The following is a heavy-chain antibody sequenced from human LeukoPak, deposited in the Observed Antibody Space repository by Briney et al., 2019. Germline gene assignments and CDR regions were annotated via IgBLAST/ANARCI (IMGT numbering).Heavy chain of an antibody. CDR1: GGSISSTNW. CDR2: VHLDGRT. V-gene: IGHV4-4*02. J-gene: IGHJ4*02. Sequence: PSETLSLICGVSGGSISSTNWWTWVRPPPGKGLEWIGEVHLDGRTNYNPSLESRLTMSVDFSENHISLKLTSVTAADTAVYYCAREGGFYRPLDYSGQGTLVTVSS. D-gene: IGHD3-3*01. CDR3: AREGGFYRPLDY.